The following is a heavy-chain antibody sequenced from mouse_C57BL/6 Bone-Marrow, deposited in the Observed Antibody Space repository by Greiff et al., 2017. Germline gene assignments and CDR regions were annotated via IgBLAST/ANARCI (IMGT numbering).Heavy chain of an antibody. D-gene: IGHD1-1*01. CDR1: GFSLTSYG. CDR2: IWSGGST. V-gene: IGHV2-2*01. CDR3: AASYYGSLYAMDY. J-gene: IGHJ4*01. Sequence: QVQLKQSGPGLVQPSQSLSITCTVSGFSLTSYGVHWVRQSPGKGLGWLGVIWSGGSTDYNAAFISRLSISKDNSKSQVFFKMNSLQADDTAIYYCAASYYGSLYAMDYWGQGTSVTVSS.